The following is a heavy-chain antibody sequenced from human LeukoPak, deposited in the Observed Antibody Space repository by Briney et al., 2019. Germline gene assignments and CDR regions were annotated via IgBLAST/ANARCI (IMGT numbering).Heavy chain of an antibody. J-gene: IGHJ2*01. CDR2: ISSSSSYI. D-gene: IGHD3-10*01. V-gene: IGHV3-21*01. CDR1: GFTFSSYN. CDR3: ARDGLRGFDL. Sequence: GGSLRLSCAASGFTFSSYNMNWVRQAPGKGLEWVSSISSSSSYIYYADSVKGRFTISRDNAKNSLYPQMNSLRAEDTAVYYCARDGLRGFDLWGRGTLVTVSS.